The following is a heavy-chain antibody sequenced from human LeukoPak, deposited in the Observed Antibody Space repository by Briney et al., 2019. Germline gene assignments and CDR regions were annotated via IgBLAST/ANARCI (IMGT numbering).Heavy chain of an antibody. CDR3: ARALPPSYYGMDV. CDR1: GASVSSGSYY. CDR2: IFYSGST. J-gene: IGHJ6*02. D-gene: IGHD1-14*01. Sequence: SETLSLTCNVSGASVSSGSYYWSWIRQPPGKGLEWIGYIFYSGSTNYNPSLKSRVTISVDTSKNQFSLKLSSVTAADTAVYYCARALPPSYYGMDVWGQGTTVTVSS. V-gene: IGHV4-61*01.